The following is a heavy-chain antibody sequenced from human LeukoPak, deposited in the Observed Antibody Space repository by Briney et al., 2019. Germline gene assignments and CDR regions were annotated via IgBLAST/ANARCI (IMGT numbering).Heavy chain of an antibody. Sequence: GASVKVSCKASGYTFTGYYMHWVRQAPGQGLEWMGWINPNSGGTNYAQKFQGRVTMTRDTSISTAYMELSSLRSEDTAVYYCASYEDYDSSGYRHFDYWGQGTLVTVSS. V-gene: IGHV1-2*02. CDR1: GYTFTGYY. D-gene: IGHD3-22*01. CDR3: ASYEDYDSSGYRHFDY. J-gene: IGHJ4*02. CDR2: INPNSGGT.